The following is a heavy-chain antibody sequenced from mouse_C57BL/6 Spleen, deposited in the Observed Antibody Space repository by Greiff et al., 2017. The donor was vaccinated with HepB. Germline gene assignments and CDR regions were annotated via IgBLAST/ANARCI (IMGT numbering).Heavy chain of an antibody. CDR3: ARGGGGTRAWVAY. Sequence: EVQVVESGGGLVKPGGSLKLSCAASGFTFSSYAMSWVRQTPEKRLEWVATISDGGRYTYYPDNVKGRFTISRDNAKNNLYLPMSHLKSEDTAMYYCARGGGGTRAWVAYWGQGTLVTVSA. CDR2: ISDGGRYT. V-gene: IGHV5-4*01. J-gene: IGHJ3*01. D-gene: IGHD3-3*01. CDR1: GFTFSSYA.